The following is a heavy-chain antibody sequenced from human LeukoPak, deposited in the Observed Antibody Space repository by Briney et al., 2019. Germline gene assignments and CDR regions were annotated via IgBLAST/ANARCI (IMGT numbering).Heavy chain of an antibody. J-gene: IGHJ4*02. CDR2: MNPNSGNT. Sequence: ASVKVSCKASGYTFTSYDINWVRQATGQGLEWMGWMNPNSGNTGYAQKFQGRVTMTEDTSTDTAYMELSSLRSEDTAVYYCATSLKMYYDILTGYSYFDYWGQGILVTVSS. CDR1: GYTFTSYD. D-gene: IGHD3-9*01. V-gene: IGHV1-8*02. CDR3: ATSLKMYYDILTGYSYFDY.